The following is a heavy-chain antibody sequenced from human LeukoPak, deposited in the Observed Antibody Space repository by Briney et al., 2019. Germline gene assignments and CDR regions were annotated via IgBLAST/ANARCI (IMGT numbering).Heavy chain of an antibody. CDR3: ASRIAARGDY. V-gene: IGHV4-39*01. J-gene: IGHJ4*02. CDR1: GGSISSSSYY. Sequence: SETLSLTCTVSGGSISSSSYYWGWIRQPPGKGLEWIGSIYYSGSTYYNPSLKSRVTISVDTSKNPFSLKLSSVTAADTAVYYCASRIAARGDYWGQGTLVTVSS. D-gene: IGHD6-6*01. CDR2: IYYSGST.